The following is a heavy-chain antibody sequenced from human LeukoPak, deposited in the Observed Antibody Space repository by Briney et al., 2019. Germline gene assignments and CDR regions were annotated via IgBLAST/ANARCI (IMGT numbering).Heavy chain of an antibody. CDR2: ISGPGGYT. V-gene: IGHV3-23*01. D-gene: IGHD3-22*01. J-gene: IGHJ4*02. Sequence: GGSPRLSCAASGFTFSSYAMSWVRQSPGKGLEWVSGISGPGGYTYYADSVKGRFNISRDNAKNTLFLQMNSLRAEDTALYYCAKYWVGSGYYYAPFAYWGQGTLVTVSS. CDR3: AKYWVGSGYYYAPFAY. CDR1: GFTFSSYA.